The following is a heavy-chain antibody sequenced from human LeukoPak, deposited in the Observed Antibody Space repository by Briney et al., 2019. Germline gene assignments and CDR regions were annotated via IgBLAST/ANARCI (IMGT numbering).Heavy chain of an antibody. D-gene: IGHD3-22*01. CDR3: ARDRMERLYYDSSGIMDV. J-gene: IGHJ6*03. V-gene: IGHV1-18*01. Sequence: ASGKVSCMASGYTFTSYGISWVRQAPGQGLEWMGRISAYNGNTNYAQKLQGRVTMTTDTSTSTAYMELRSLRSDDTAVYYCARDRMERLYYDSSGIMDVWGKGTTVTISS. CDR2: ISAYNGNT. CDR1: GYTFTSYG.